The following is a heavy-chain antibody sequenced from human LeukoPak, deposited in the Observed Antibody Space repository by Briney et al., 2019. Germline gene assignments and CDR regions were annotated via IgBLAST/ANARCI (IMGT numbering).Heavy chain of an antibody. V-gene: IGHV1-2*06. CDR1: GYTFTGYY. J-gene: IGHJ5*02. D-gene: IGHD3-3*01. CDR2: INPNSGGT. Sequence: ASVKVSCKASGYTFTGYYMHWVRQAPGQGLEWMGRINPNSGGTNYAQKFQGRVTMTRDTPISTAYMELSRLRSDDTAVYYCATRITTFEVVTWFDPWGQGTLVTVSS. CDR3: ATRITTFEVVTWFDP.